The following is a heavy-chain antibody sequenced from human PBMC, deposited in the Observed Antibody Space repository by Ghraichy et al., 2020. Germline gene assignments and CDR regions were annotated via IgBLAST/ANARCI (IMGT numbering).Heavy chain of an antibody. CDR1: GFTVRGSD. CDR2: ISTSGTT. J-gene: IGHJ6*02. Sequence: GGSLRLSCAASGFTVRGSDMSWVRQAPGKGLEWISDISTSGTTQYAEYVKGRVTIFRDNSKNKVYLERNSLRVEDTALYYCTRPTRSFYFYSMDVWGQGTTVTVSS. CDR3: TRPTRSFYFYSMDV. V-gene: IGHV3-66*04. D-gene: IGHD2-15*01.